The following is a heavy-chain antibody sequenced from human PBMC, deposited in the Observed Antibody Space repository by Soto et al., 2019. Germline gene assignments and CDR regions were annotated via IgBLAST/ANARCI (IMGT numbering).Heavy chain of an antibody. D-gene: IGHD1-7*01. V-gene: IGHV4-4*07. Sequence: NPSETLSLTCTVSSGSINSFYWAWMRQPAGKGLEWIGRIHSSGTTNYNPSLSSRVTMSVDPSKNQFSLRLTSVTAADTAVYYCARDRIIGTSYSDYWGQGILVTVSS. CDR3: ARDRIIGTSYSDY. CDR2: IHSSGTT. J-gene: IGHJ4*02. CDR1: SGSINSFY.